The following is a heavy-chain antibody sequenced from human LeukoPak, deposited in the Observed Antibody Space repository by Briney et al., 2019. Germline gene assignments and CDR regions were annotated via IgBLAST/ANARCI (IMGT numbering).Heavy chain of an antibody. D-gene: IGHD3-22*01. CDR2: IYYSGST. CDR1: GDSISSSSYY. CDR3: ASSYYDSSGYPRFDP. Sequence: PSETLSLTCTVSGDSISSSSYYWGWIRQPPGKGLEWIGSIYYSGSTYYNPSLKSRVTISVDTSKNQFSLKLSSVTAADTAVYYCASSYYDSSGYPRFDPWGQGTLVTVSS. V-gene: IGHV4-39*01. J-gene: IGHJ5*02.